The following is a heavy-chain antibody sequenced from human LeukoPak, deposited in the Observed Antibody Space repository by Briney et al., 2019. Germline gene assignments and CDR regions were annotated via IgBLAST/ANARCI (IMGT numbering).Heavy chain of an antibody. CDR3: ARARGDSSGWYYDY. J-gene: IGHJ4*02. Sequence: SETLSLTCTVSGGSISSYYWSWIRQPAGKGLEWIGRIYSRESTNYNPSLKSRVTISVDTSKNQFSLKLSSVTAADTAVYYCARARGDSSGWYYDYWGQGTLVTVSS. V-gene: IGHV4-4*07. CDR2: IYSREST. D-gene: IGHD6-19*01. CDR1: GGSISSYY.